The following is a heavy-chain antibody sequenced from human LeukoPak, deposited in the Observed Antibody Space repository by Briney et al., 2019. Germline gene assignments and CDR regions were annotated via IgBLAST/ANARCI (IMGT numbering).Heavy chain of an antibody. D-gene: IGHD3-10*01. J-gene: IGHJ4*02. V-gene: IGHV1-18*01. CDR1: GGTFSSYA. CDR3: ARDSYYYGSGSYSPFDY. Sequence: ASVKVSCKASGGTFSSYAISWVRQAPGQGLEWMGWISAYNGNTNYAQKLQGRVTMTTDTSTSTAYMELRSLRSDDTAVYYCARDSYYYGSGSYSPFDYWGQGTLVTVSS. CDR2: ISAYNGNT.